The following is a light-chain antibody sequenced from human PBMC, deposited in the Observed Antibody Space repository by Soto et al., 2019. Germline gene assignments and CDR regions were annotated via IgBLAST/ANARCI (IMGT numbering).Light chain of an antibody. CDR3: SSCAGSNIYV. CDR2: EVS. Sequence: QSALTQPPSASGSPGQSVTISCTRTSSDVGGYNYVSWYQQHPGNAPNLMIYEVSKRPSGAPDRFSGSKSGNTASLSVSGLQAEDEADYYCSSCAGSNIYVFGTGTKVTVL. V-gene: IGLV2-8*01. J-gene: IGLJ1*01. CDR1: SSDVGGYNY.